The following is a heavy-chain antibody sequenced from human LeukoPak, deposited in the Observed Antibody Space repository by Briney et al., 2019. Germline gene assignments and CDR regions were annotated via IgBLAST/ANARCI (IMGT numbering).Heavy chain of an antibody. J-gene: IGHJ6*02. D-gene: IGHD3-10*01. CDR3: AREAFHGSGRMDV. CDR1: GCTVSSNY. V-gene: IGHV3-66*01. CDR2: IYNGGNT. Sequence: GGSLTLTCAASGCTVSSNYRSWVRQPPAKGLEWVSVIYNGGNTYYADSVKGRVTISRDNSKNTLYLQMNNLRAEDTAMYYCAREAFHGSGRMDVWGQGTTVTVCS.